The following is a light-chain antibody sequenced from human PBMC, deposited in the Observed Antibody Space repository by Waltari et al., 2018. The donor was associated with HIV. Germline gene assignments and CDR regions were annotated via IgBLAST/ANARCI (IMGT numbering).Light chain of an antibody. CDR3: HQYFSDPFT. CDR1: QDIGNS. CDR2: GGY. J-gene: IGKJ4*01. V-gene: IGKV1-NL1*01. Sequence: DIQMTQFPSSLSASVGDRVTITCRATQDIGNSVSWYQQRPGKVPKLLVYGGYIRHRGVASRFTGSGSGTEYTLTISSLQPEDFVTYYCHQYFSDPFTFGGGTKVEI.